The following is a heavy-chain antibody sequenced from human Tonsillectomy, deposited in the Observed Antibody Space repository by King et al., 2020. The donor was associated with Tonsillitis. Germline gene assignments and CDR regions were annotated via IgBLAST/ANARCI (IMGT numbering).Heavy chain of an antibody. CDR1: GYSISSGYY. CDR2: IYHSGST. CDR3: ARGEAVADFDY. V-gene: IGHV4-38-2*01. Sequence: VQLQESGPGLVKPSETLSLTCAVSGYSISSGYYWGWIRQPPGKGLEWIGRIYHSGSTYYNPSLKSRVTISVDTSKNLFSLKLSSVTAADSAVYYCARGEAVADFDYWGQGTLVTVSS. D-gene: IGHD6-19*01. J-gene: IGHJ4*02.